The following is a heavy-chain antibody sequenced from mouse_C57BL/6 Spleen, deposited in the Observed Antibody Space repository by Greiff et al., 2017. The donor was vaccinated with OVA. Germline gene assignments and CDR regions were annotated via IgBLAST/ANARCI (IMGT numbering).Heavy chain of an antibody. CDR2: IDPEDGET. CDR1: GFNIRDYY. V-gene: IGHV14-2*01. D-gene: IGHD2-1*01. CDR3: ARGGKNYGNYVDY. J-gene: IGHJ2*01. Sequence: EVNVVESGAELVKPGASVKLSCTASGFNIRDYYMHWVKQRPEQGLEWIGRIDPEDGETKYAPKFQGTATITADTSSNTAYLQLSSLTSEDAAVYYCARGGKNYGNYVDYWGQGTTLTVSS.